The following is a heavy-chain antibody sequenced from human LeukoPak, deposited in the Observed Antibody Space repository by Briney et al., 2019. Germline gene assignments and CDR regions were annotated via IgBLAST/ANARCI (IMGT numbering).Heavy chain of an antibody. J-gene: IGHJ2*01. CDR2: IYYSGST. CDR1: GGSISSSSYY. D-gene: IGHD3-10*01. CDR3: ARTSYYGSGTWYFDL. V-gene: IGHV4-39*07. Sequence: SETLSLTCTVSGGSISSSSYYWGWIRQPPGKGLEWIGSIYYSGSTYYNPSLKGRVRVSIDTSRNLFSLKLNSVTAADTAVYCCARTSYYGSGTWYFDLWGRGTLVSVSS.